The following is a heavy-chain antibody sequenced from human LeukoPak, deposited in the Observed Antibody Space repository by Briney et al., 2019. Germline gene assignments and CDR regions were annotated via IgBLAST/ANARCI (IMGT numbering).Heavy chain of an antibody. J-gene: IGHJ3*02. Sequence: GGSLRLSCAASGFTVSSNYMSWVRQAPGKGLEWVSVIYSGGSTYYADSVKGRFTISRDNSKNTLYLQMNSLRAGDTAVYYCARILQLGNDAFDIWGQGTMVTVSS. D-gene: IGHD1-1*01. CDR2: IYSGGST. CDR1: GFTVSSNY. CDR3: ARILQLGNDAFDI. V-gene: IGHV3-66*01.